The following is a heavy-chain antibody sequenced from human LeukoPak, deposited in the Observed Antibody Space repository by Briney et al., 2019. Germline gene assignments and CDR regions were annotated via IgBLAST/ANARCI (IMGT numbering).Heavy chain of an antibody. CDR2: SSSSGSTI. D-gene: IGHD3/OR15-3a*01. V-gene: IGHV3-11*01. J-gene: IGHJ4*02. Sequence: GGSLRLSCAASGFTLSDYYMGWIRQAPGKGLEWVSYSSSSGSTIYYADSVKGRFAISRDNAKNSLYLQMNSLRAEDTAVYHCARRRDFIDYWGQGTLVAVSS. CDR1: GFTLSDYY. CDR3: ARRRDFIDY.